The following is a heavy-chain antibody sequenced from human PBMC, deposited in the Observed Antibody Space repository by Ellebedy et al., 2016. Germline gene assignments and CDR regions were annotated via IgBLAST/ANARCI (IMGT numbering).Heavy chain of an antibody. V-gene: IGHV3-74*01. CDR3: ARGSAIYYGEDL. J-gene: IGHJ5*02. CDR2: MSPDGTTT. Sequence: GGSLRLSCAASGFTFSRHWMHWVRQAPGKGLVWVARMSPDGTTTNYADSVKGRFTISRDNAKNTLYLQMSNVGAEDTAMYYCARGSAIYYGEDLWGQGSLVRVSS. D-gene: IGHD1-26*01. CDR1: GFTFSRHW.